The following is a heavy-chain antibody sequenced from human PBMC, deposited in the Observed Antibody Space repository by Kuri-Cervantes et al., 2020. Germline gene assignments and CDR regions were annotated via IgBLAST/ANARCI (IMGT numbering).Heavy chain of an antibody. J-gene: IGHJ4*02. Sequence: GESLKISCAASGFTFSSYAMHWVRQAPGKGLEWVAVISYDGSNKYYADSVKGRFTISRDNSKNTLYLQMNSLRAEDTAVYCCASSLNRLLLIDYWGQGTLVTVSS. D-gene: IGHD2-15*01. CDR1: GFTFSSYA. CDR3: ASSLNRLLLIDY. CDR2: ISYDGSNK. V-gene: IGHV3-30-3*01.